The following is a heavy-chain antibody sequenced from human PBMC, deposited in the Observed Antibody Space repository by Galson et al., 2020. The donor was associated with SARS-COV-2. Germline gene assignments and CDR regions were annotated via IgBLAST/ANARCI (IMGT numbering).Heavy chain of an antibody. CDR2: IWYDGSNK. Sequence: GGSLRLSCAASGFTFSSYGMHWVRQAPGKGLEWVAVIWYDGSNKYYADSVKGRFTISRDNSKNTLYLQMNSLRAEDTAVYYCARDFAVGESNLSDYWGQGTLVTVSS. CDR1: GFTFSSYG. D-gene: IGHD3-10*01. CDR3: ARDFAVGESNLSDY. J-gene: IGHJ4*02. V-gene: IGHV3-33*01.